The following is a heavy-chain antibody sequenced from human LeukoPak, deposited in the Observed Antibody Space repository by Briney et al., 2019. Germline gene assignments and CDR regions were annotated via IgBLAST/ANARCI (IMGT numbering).Heavy chain of an antibody. V-gene: IGHV3-23*01. CDR3: AKSHYGSGSRPFDY. D-gene: IGHD3-10*01. CDR1: GLTFTNYA. Sequence: GGSLRLSCAASGLTFTNYAVHWVRQAPGKGLEWVSAISGSGGSTYYADSVKGRFTISRDNSKNTLYLQMNSLRAEDTAVYYCAKSHYGSGSRPFDYWGQGTLVTVSS. J-gene: IGHJ4*02. CDR2: ISGSGGST.